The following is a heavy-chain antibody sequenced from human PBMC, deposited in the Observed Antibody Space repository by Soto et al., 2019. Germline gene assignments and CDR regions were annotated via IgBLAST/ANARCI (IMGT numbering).Heavy chain of an antibody. CDR2: IYSSGTT. D-gene: IGHD6-13*01. V-gene: IGHV4-30-4*01. Sequence: PSETLSLTCNVSEGYISTGFYFWSWVRQSPGKGLEWIGHIYSSGTTYYNPSLKSRVTISVDASKNQFSLKLTSVTAADTAVYYCASRQQQVAPVEYWGQGTLVTVSS. CDR1: EGYISTGFYF. J-gene: IGHJ4*02. CDR3: ASRQQQVAPVEY.